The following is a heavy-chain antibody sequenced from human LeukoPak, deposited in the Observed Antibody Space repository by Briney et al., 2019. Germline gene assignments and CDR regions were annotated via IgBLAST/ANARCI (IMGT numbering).Heavy chain of an antibody. Sequence: GGSLRLSCAASGFNFNNYWMSWLRQAPGKGLEWVANIKDDGSEEYYVDSVKGRFTIVRDNAYNSLYLQMNSLKTEDTAVYYCSRDSYGYRPDKGFDVWGQGTTVTVSS. D-gene: IGHD5-24*01. J-gene: IGHJ6*02. V-gene: IGHV3-7*03. CDR3: SRDSYGYRPDKGFDV. CDR2: IKDDGSEE. CDR1: GFNFNNYW.